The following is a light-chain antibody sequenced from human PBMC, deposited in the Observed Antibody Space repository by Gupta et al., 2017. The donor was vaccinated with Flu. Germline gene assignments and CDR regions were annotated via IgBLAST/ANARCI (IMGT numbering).Light chain of an antibody. V-gene: IGKV4-1*01. CDR2: WAS. Sequence: DYMMTQSPDSLAVSLGERATINCKSSQNILYNSTNKNYLSWYQQKPGQPPKLLIYWASTRGFGVPDRFSGSGSGTDFTLTINSLQADDVAVYYCQQDDSTLWTFGQGTKVEIK. CDR1: QNILYNSTNKNY. J-gene: IGKJ1*01. CDR3: QQDDSTLWT.